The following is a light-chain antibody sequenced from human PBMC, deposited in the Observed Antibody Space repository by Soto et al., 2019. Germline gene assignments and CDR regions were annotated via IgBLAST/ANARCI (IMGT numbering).Light chain of an antibody. CDR1: GSDVGGYNY. J-gene: IGLJ1*01. Sequence: QSVLTPPASVSGSPGQSITISCTGTGSDVGGYNYVSWYQQHPGKAPKLMIYDVSNRPSGVSNRFSGSKSGNTASLTISGLQAEDEADYYCSSYTSSSTEVFGTGTKVTVL. CDR3: SSYTSSSTEV. CDR2: DVS. V-gene: IGLV2-14*01.